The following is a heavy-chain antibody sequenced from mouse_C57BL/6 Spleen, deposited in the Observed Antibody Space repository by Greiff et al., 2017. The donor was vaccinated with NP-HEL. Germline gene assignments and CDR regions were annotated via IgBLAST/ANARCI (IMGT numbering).Heavy chain of an antibody. Sequence: EVKVVESGGDLVKPGGSLKLSCAASGFTFSSYGMSWVRQTPDKRLEWVATISSGGSYTYYPDSVKGRFTISRDNAKNTLYLQMSSLKSEDTAMYYCARQITTVGYAMDYWGQGTSVTVSS. CDR3: ARQITTVGYAMDY. CDR1: GFTFSSYG. V-gene: IGHV5-6*01. CDR2: ISSGGSYT. J-gene: IGHJ4*01. D-gene: IGHD1-1*01.